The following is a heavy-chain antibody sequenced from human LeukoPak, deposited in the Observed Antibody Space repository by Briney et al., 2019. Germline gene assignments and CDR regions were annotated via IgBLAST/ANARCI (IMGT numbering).Heavy chain of an antibody. J-gene: IGHJ4*02. CDR1: GGSISSSSYY. D-gene: IGHD3/OR15-3a*01. CDR3: ARANSDFFGHKDFDY. V-gene: IGHV4-39*07. Sequence: PSETLSLTCTVSGGSISSSSYYWGWIRQPPGKGLEWIGSIYYSGSTYYNPSLKSRVTISVDTSKNQFSLKLSSVTAADTAVYYCARANSDFFGHKDFDYWGQGTLVTVSS. CDR2: IYYSGST.